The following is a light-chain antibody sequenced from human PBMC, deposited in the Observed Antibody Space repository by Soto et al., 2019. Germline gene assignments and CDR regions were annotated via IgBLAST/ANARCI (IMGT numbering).Light chain of an antibody. CDR1: SSDVGGYNY. CDR2: DVS. J-gene: IGLJ1*01. V-gene: IGLV2-14*01. CDR3: SSYTSSSTHYV. Sequence: QSALTQPASVSGSPGQSITISCTGNSSDVGGYNYVSWYQQHPGKAPKLMIYDVSNRPSGVSNRFSGSKSGNTASLTISGFQAEDEADYYCSSYTSSSTHYVFGTGTKVTVL.